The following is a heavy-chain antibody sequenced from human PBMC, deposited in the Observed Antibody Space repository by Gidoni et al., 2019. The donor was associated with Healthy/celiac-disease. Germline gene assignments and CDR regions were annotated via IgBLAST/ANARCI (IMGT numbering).Heavy chain of an antibody. Sequence: QVQLVESGGGVVQPGRSLRLSCAASGFTFSSYGMPWVRQAPGKGLEWVAVIWYDGSNKYYADSVKGRFTISRDNSKNTLYLQMNSLRAEDTAVYYCARATMHYYYYYMDVWGKGTTVTVSS. CDR2: IWYDGSNK. CDR3: ARATMHYYYYYMDV. CDR1: GFTFSSYG. J-gene: IGHJ6*03. D-gene: IGHD2-2*01. V-gene: IGHV3-33*08.